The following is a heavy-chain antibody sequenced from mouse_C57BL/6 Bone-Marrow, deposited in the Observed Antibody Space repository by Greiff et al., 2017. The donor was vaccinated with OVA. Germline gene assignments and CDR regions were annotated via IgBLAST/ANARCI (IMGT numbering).Heavy chain of an antibody. CDR3: ARRGLRRPFAY. V-gene: IGHV5-6*01. CDR1: GFTFSSYG. D-gene: IGHD2-2*01. CDR2: ISSGGSYN. J-gene: IGHJ3*01. Sequence: EVHLVESGGDLVKPGGPLKLSCAASGFTFSSYGMSWVRQTPDKRLEWVATISSGGSYNYYPDSVKGRFTIARDNAKNTLYLQMSSLKAEDTAMYYCARRGLRRPFAYWGQGTLVTVSA.